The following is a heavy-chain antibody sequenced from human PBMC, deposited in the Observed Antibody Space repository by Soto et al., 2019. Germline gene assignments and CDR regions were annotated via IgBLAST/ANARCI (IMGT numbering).Heavy chain of an antibody. D-gene: IGHD2-2*01. J-gene: IGHJ3*02. CDR2: IYPGDSDT. CDR1: GYSFTSYW. CDR3: ARQSGSVVPAAIPALDAFDI. Sequence: GESLKISCKGSGYSFTSYWIGWVRQMPGKGLEWLGIIYPGDSDTRYSPSFQGQVTISADKSISTAYLLWSSLKASDTAMYYCARQSGSVVPAAIPALDAFDIWGQGTMVTVSS. V-gene: IGHV5-51*01.